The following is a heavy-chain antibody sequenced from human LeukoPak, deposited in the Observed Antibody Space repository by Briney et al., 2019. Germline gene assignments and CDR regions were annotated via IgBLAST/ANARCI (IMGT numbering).Heavy chain of an antibody. CDR3: TGPGEYSTSSVIDY. D-gene: IGHD6-6*01. CDR1: GFTFSNAW. CDR2: IKSNNDGGTT. Sequence: PGGSLRLSCAASGFTFSNAWMSWVRQAPGKGLEWVGRIKSNNDGGTTDYAAPVKDRFTISRDDSKKTVYLQMNSLKTDDTAVYYCTGPGEYSTSSVIDYWGQGTLVTVSS. J-gene: IGHJ4*02. V-gene: IGHV3-15*01.